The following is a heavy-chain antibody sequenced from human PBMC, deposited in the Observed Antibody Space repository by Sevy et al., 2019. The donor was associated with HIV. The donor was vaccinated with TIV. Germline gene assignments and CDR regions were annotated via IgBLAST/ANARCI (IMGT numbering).Heavy chain of an antibody. CDR2: IGRSGGST. V-gene: IGHV3-23*01. J-gene: IGHJ6*02. CDR3: AKDHHEIYGGYYGMDV. CDR1: GFIFSSFA. Sequence: GGSLRLSCAGSGFIFSSFAMTWVRQAPGKGLEWVSTIGRSGGSTSYADSVKGRFTISRDNSKNMVYVQMNSLRAEDTAVYYCAKDHHEIYGGYYGMDVWGPGTTVTVSS. D-gene: IGHD3-10*01.